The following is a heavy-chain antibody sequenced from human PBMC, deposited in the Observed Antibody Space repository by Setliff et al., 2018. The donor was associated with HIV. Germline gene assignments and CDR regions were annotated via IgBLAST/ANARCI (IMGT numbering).Heavy chain of an antibody. Sequence: GGSLRLSCVASGFTFSTFAMHWVRQAPGKGPEWVSVITYDGSRTYYADSVKGRFTISRDNPKNTLYLQVNSLRPEDTAVYYCAKERGDYDYWGQGTLVTVSS. V-gene: IGHV3-30*01. J-gene: IGHJ4*02. CDR3: AKERGDYDY. D-gene: IGHD3-10*01. CDR2: ITYDGSRT. CDR1: GFTFSTFA.